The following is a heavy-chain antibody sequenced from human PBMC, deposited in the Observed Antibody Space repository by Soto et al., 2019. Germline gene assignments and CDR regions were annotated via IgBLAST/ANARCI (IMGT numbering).Heavy chain of an antibody. J-gene: IGHJ4*02. D-gene: IGHD6-13*01. CDR2: IIPIFGTA. CDR1: GGTFSSYA. CDR3: ARDVGAWGGAAANLAPFDF. Sequence: SVKVSCKASGGTFSSYAISWVRQAPGQGLEWMGGIIPIFGTANDAQKFQGRVTITADKSTSTAYMEMSSLRSEDTAVYYCARDVGAWGGAAANLAPFDFWGQGTLVTVSS. V-gene: IGHV1-69*06.